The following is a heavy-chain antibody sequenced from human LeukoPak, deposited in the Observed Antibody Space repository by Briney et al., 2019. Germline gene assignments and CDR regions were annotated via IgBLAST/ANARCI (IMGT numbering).Heavy chain of an antibody. CDR3: ARDKGDRDYVWGSYRPR. CDR2: IYSGGSR. Sequence: PGGSLRLSCAASGFTVSSNYMSWVRQAPGKGLEWVSIIYSGGSRYYADSVKGRFTISRDNSKNTLYLQMNTLRAEDTAVYYCARDKGDRDYVWGSYRPRWGQGTLVTVSS. D-gene: IGHD3-16*02. CDR1: GFTVSSNY. J-gene: IGHJ4*02. V-gene: IGHV3-53*01.